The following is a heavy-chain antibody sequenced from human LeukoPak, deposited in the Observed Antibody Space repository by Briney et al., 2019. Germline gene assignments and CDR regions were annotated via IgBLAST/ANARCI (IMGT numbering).Heavy chain of an antibody. CDR3: ARIYDILTGWVHYYYGMDV. V-gene: IGHV4-59*01. J-gene: IGHJ6*02. CDR1: GGSISSYY. Sequence: SETLSLTCTVSGGSISSYYWSWIRQPPGKGLEWIGYIYYSGSTNYNPSLKSRVTISVDTSKNQFSLKLSSVTAADTAVYYCARIYDILTGWVHYYYGMDVWGQGTTVTVSS. D-gene: IGHD3-9*01. CDR2: IYYSGST.